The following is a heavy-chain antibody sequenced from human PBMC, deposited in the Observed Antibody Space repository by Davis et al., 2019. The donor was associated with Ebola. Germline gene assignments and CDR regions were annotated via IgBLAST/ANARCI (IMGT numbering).Heavy chain of an antibody. J-gene: IGHJ4*02. V-gene: IGHV1/OR15-2*01. Sequence: ASVKVSCKASGYTFTSYYMHWVRQAPGQGLEWMGWINTDNGNTDYEEKLQGRLTMTAETSTRTAYMELRRLTSDDTAMYYCARDLGGGDLVYWGQGSLVTVSS. D-gene: IGHD2-21*02. CDR3: ARDLGGGDLVY. CDR2: INTDNGNT. CDR1: GYTFTSYY.